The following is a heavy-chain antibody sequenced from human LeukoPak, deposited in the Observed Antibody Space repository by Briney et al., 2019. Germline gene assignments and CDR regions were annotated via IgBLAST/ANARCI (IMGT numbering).Heavy chain of an antibody. CDR2: ISYDGSNK. J-gene: IGHJ4*02. V-gene: IGHV3-30-3*01. D-gene: IGHD3-9*01. CDR1: AFTFSTYA. Sequence: GGSLRLSCAASAFTFSTYAMHWVRQAPGKGLEWVAVISYDGSNKYYADSVKGRFTISRDNSKNTLYLQMNSLRAEDTAVYYCARGRYLDWLPYYFDYWGQGTLVTVSS. CDR3: ARGRYLDWLPYYFDY.